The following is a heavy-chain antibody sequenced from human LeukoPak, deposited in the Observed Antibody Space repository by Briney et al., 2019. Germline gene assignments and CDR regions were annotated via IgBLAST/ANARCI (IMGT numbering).Heavy chain of an antibody. CDR1: GFTFSSYA. J-gene: IGHJ4*02. CDR3: AKTSSVATRDNYFDY. V-gene: IGHV3-23*01. Sequence: GGSLRLSCAASGFTFSSYAMSWVRQAPGKGLEWVSAISGSGGSTYYADSVKGRFTISRDNSKSTLYLQMNSLRAEDTAVYYCAKTSSVATRDNYFDYWGQGTLVTVSS. CDR2: ISGSGGST. D-gene: IGHD5-12*01.